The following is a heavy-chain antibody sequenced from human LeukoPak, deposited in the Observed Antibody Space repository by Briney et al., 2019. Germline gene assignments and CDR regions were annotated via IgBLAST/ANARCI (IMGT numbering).Heavy chain of an antibody. Sequence: PSETLSLTCAVCGGSFSGYYWSWIRQPPGKGLEWIGEINHSGSTNYNPSLKSRVTISVDTSKNQFSLKLSSVTAADTAVYYCARGPVVVPAAMRVRWFDPWGQGALVTVSS. CDR3: ARGPVVVPAAMRVRWFDP. D-gene: IGHD2-2*01. V-gene: IGHV4-34*01. CDR2: INHSGST. J-gene: IGHJ5*02. CDR1: GGSFSGYY.